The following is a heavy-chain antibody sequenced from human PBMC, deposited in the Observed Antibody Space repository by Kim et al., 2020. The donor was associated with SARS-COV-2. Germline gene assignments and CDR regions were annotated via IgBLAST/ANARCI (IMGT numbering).Heavy chain of an antibody. CDR1: GYTFTGYY. V-gene: IGHV1-2*02. D-gene: IGHD3-16*02. Sequence: ASVKVSCKASGYTFTGYYMHWVRQAPGQGLEWMGWINPNSGGTNYAQKFQGRVTMTRDTSISTAYMELSRLRSDDTAVYYCARDRSIMITFGGVIENQIFDYWGQGTLVTVSS. J-gene: IGHJ4*02. CDR3: ARDRSIMITFGGVIENQIFDY. CDR2: INPNSGGT.